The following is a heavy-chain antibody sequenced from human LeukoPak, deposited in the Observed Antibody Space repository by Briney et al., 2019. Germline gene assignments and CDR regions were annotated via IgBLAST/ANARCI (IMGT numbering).Heavy chain of an antibody. CDR3: ARNAHYYDSSGYFPFDY. CDR2: ISSSSSYI. D-gene: IGHD3-22*01. Sequence: PGGFLRLSCAASGFTFSSDSMSWFRQAPGKGLEWVSSISSSSSYIYYADSVKGRFTISRDNAKNSLYLQMNSLRAEDTAVYYCARNAHYYDSSGYFPFDYWGQGTLVTVSS. V-gene: IGHV3-21*01. CDR1: GFTFSSDS. J-gene: IGHJ4*02.